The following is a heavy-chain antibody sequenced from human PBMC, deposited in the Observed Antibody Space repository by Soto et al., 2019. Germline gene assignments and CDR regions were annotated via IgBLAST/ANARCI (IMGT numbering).Heavy chain of an antibody. Sequence: QVQLVESGGGVVQPGRSLRLSCAASGFTFSSYAMHWVRQAPGKGLEWVAVISYDGSNKYYADSVKGRFTISRDNSKNTLYLQMNSLRAEDTAVYYCATPRGPHSDWLYGIDVWGQGTTVTVSS. J-gene: IGHJ6*02. CDR1: GFTFSSYA. CDR2: ISYDGSNK. V-gene: IGHV3-30-3*01. D-gene: IGHD3-9*01. CDR3: ATPRGPHSDWLYGIDV.